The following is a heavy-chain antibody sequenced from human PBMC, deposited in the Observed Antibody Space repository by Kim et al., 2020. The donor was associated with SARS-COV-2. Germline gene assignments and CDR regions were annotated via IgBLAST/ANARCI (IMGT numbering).Heavy chain of an antibody. D-gene: IGHD1-1*01. V-gene: IGHV3-30*18. J-gene: IGHJ4*02. CDR1: GFTFSSHG. Sequence: GGSLRLSCAASGFTFSSHGMHWVRQAPGKGLEWVAVISYDGSNKYYADSVKGRLTISRDNSKNTVYLQMNSLRAEDTAVYYCAKGSTTGTTLYLDYWGQGTLVTVSS. CDR2: ISYDGSNK. CDR3: AKGSTTGTTLYLDY.